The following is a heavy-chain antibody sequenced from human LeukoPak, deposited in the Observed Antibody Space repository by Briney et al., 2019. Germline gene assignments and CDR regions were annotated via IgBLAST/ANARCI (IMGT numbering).Heavy chain of an antibody. D-gene: IGHD2-15*01. CDR2: ISLSSGTI. CDR1: GFTFSNAW. J-gene: IGHJ4*02. Sequence: GGSLRLSCAASGFTFSNAWMSWVRQAPGKGLEWVSYISLSSGTIYYADSVKGRFTISRDNAKNSLYLQMNSLRDEDTAVYYCARDRGYCSGGSCYTYYFDYWGQGTLVTVSS. CDR3: ARDRGYCSGGSCYTYYFDY. V-gene: IGHV3-48*02.